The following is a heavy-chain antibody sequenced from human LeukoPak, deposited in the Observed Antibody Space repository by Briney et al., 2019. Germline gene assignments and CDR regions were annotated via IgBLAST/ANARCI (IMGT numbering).Heavy chain of an antibody. CDR1: GFALSNYD. Sequence: GGSLRLSCAAAGFALSNYDMNWVRQAPGKGLEWVSSISTSSRYIYYKDSVRGRFTISRDDAKNSLYLEMNSLRAEDTAVYYCARADCSSSTCYLRRSWFDPWGQGTLVTVSS. D-gene: IGHD2-2*01. CDR3: ARADCSSSTCYLRRSWFDP. CDR2: ISTSSRYI. J-gene: IGHJ5*02. V-gene: IGHV3-21*01.